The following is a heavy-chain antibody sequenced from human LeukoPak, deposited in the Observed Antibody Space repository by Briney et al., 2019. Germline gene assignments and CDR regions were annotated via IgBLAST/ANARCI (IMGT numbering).Heavy chain of an antibody. CDR3: ITEYYGGYKY. CDR2: IKSVTAGGTT. Sequence: PGGSLRLSCAASGFTFSTAWFSWVRQAPGKGLEWLGRIKSVTAGGTTDYAAPVKVRFTISRDDSKNTLYLQMNSLKTEDTAVYYCITEYYGGYKYWGQGTLVTVSS. CDR1: GFTFSTAW. D-gene: IGHD4-17*01. J-gene: IGHJ4*02. V-gene: IGHV3-15*01.